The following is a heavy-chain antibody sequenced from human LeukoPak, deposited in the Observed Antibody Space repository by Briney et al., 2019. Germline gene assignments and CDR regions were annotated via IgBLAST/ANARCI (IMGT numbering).Heavy chain of an antibody. V-gene: IGHV3-21*06. J-gene: IGHJ6*02. CDR2: ISDSSSYT. CDR3: ARDREEEARIGGMDV. Sequence: PGGSLRLSCAASRFMFSTYSMNWVRQAPGKGLEWVSYISDSSSYTYYADSVKGRFTISRDNAKNSLYLQMNSLRAEDTATYYCARDREEEARIGGMDVWGQGTTVIASS. CDR1: RFMFSTYS. D-gene: IGHD3-16*01.